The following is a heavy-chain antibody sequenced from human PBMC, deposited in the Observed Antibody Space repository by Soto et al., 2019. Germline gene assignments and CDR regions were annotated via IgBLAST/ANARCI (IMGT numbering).Heavy chain of an antibody. CDR1: GGSISSGGYY. CDR3: ARVDCISTSCYYRYFQH. Sequence: QVQLQESGPGLVKPSQTLSLTCTVSGGSISSGGYYWSWIRQHPGKGLEWIGYIYHSGSTYYNPSLKSRVTISVDTSKNQFSLKLSSVTAADTAVYYCARVDCISTSCYYRYFQHWGQGTLVTVSS. J-gene: IGHJ1*01. D-gene: IGHD2-2*01. V-gene: IGHV4-31*03. CDR2: IYHSGST.